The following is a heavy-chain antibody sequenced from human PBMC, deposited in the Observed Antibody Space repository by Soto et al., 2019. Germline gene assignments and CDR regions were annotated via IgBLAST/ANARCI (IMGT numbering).Heavy chain of an antibody. D-gene: IGHD6-13*01. CDR2: INAGNGNT. V-gene: IGHV1-3*01. CDR3: AGVGIAAAAPFDY. J-gene: IGHJ4*02. CDR1: GYTFTSYA. Sequence: QVQLVQSGAEVKKPGASVKVSCKASGYTFTSYAMHWVRQAPGQRLEWMGWINAGNGNTKHSQKFQGRVTITRDTSASTAYMELRSLRSEDTAVYYCAGVGIAAAAPFDYWGQGTLVTVSS.